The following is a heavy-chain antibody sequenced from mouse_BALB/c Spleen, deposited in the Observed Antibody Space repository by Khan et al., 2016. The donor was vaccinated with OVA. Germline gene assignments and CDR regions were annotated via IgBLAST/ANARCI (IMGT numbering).Heavy chain of an antibody. CDR1: GYTFTKYW. CDR3: ARPYYYGSTYDTMDA. D-gene: IGHD1-1*01. V-gene: IGHV1-63*02. Sequence: QVQLQQSGAELVRPGTSVKMSCKAAGYTFTKYWIGWVKQRPGHGLEWIGDIYPGNANTNYNEKFKGKATLTADTSSSTAYMHLNSLTSEDSAIYYGARPYYYGSTYDTMDAWGQGTSVTVSS. J-gene: IGHJ4*01. CDR2: IYPGNANT.